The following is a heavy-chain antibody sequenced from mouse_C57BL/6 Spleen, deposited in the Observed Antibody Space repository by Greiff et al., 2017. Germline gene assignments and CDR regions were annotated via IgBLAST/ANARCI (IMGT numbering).Heavy chain of an antibody. CDR1: GYTFTRSG. J-gene: IGHJ2*01. Sequence: QVQLQQSGAELARPGASVKLSCKASGYTFTRSGISWVTQRTGQGLEWIGEIYPRSGNTYYNEKFKGKATLTADKSSSTAYMELRSLTSEDSAVYFCARRTTVVERDFDYWGQGTTLTVSS. D-gene: IGHD1-1*01. V-gene: IGHV1-81*01. CDR2: IYPRSGNT. CDR3: ARRTTVVERDFDY.